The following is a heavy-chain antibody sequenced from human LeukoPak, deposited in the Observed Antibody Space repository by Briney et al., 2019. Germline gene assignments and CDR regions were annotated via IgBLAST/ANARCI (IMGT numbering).Heavy chain of an antibody. D-gene: IGHD5-12*01. CDR2: INHSGST. V-gene: IGHV4-34*01. J-gene: IGHJ4*02. CDR3: AREGGVATTN. CDR1: GGSFSGYY. Sequence: PSETLSLTCAVYGGSFSGYYWSWIRQPPGKGLEWIGEINHSGSTNYNPSPKSRVTMSVDTSKNQFSLKLSSVTAADTAVYYCAREGGVATTNWGQGTLVTVSS.